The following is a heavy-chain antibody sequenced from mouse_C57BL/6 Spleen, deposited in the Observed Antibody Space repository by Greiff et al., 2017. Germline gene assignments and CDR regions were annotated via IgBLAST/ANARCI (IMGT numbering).Heavy chain of an antibody. CDR1: GYTFTDYN. Sequence: VQLQQSGPELVKPGASVKMSCKASGYTFTDYNMHWVKQSHGKSLEWIGYINPNNGGTSYNQKFKGKATLTVNKSSSTAYMELRSLTSEDSAVYYCARGGGSSYAFAYWGQGTLVTVSA. D-gene: IGHD1-1*01. CDR2: INPNNGGT. J-gene: IGHJ3*01. CDR3: ARGGGSSYAFAY. V-gene: IGHV1-22*01.